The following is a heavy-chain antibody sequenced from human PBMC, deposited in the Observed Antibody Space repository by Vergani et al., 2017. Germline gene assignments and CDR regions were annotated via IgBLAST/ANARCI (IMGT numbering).Heavy chain of an antibody. D-gene: IGHD3-22*01. J-gene: IGHJ6*03. Sequence: QVQLVQSGAEVKKPGSSVKVSCKASGGTFSSYAISWVRQAPGKGLEWMGGIIPIFGTANYAQKFQGRVTITADESTSTAYMGLSSLRSEDTAVYYCARKGPDYYDSSVLIGHLGYYYYYMDVWGKGTTVTVSS. CDR3: ARKGPDYYDSSVLIGHLGYYYYYMDV. V-gene: IGHV1-69*01. CDR2: IIPIFGTA. CDR1: GGTFSSYA.